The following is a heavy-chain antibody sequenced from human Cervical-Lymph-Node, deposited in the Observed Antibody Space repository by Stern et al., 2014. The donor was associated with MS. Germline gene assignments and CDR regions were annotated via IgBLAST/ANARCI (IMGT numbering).Heavy chain of an antibody. Sequence: EVQLEESGGGLVKPGGSLRLSCAASGFTFSSYSMNWVRQAPGKGLEWVSSISSSSSYIYYADSVKGRFTISRDNAKNSLYLQMNSLRAEDTAVYYCARDWADYGPDAFDIWGQGTMVTVSS. CDR3: ARDWADYGPDAFDI. V-gene: IGHV3-21*01. CDR1: GFTFSSYS. J-gene: IGHJ3*02. CDR2: ISSSSSYI. D-gene: IGHD4/OR15-4a*01.